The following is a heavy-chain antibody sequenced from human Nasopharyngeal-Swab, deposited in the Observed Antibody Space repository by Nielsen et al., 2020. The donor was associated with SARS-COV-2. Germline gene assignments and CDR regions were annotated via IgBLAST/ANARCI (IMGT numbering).Heavy chain of an antibody. CDR2: IDPDGSGK. J-gene: IGHJ5*02. V-gene: IGHV3-7*04. Sequence: GGSLRLSCEGSGFPFSNYYMRWVRQAPGKGLECVANIDPDGSGKQYVASVKGRFTISRDNAKNSLFLQMNSLRVDDTAVYYCARDYASGAYASSPWGQGTLVTVSS. CDR3: ARDYASGAYASSP. D-gene: IGHD3-10*01. CDR1: GFPFSNYY.